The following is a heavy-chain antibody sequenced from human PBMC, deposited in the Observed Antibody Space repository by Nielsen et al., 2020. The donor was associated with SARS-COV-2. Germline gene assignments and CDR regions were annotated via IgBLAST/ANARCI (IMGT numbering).Heavy chain of an antibody. CDR3: ARRDYGDYGNYYYGMDV. Sequence: SVKVSCKASGGTFSSYAISWVRQAPGQGLEWMGGIIPIFGTANYAQKFQGRVTITADESTSTAYMELSSLRSEDTAVYYCARRDYGDYGNYYYGMDVWGPGTTVTVSS. J-gene: IGHJ6*02. CDR2: IIPIFGTA. V-gene: IGHV1-69*13. CDR1: GGTFSSYA. D-gene: IGHD4-17*01.